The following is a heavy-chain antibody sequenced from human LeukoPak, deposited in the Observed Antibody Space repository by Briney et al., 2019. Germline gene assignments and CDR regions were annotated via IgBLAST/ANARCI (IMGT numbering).Heavy chain of an antibody. V-gene: IGHV4-39*07. CDR1: GGSISSSSYY. D-gene: IGHD3-22*01. J-gene: IGHJ1*01. CDR2: IYYSGST. CDR3: ARSMNYYDSSGYYDEYFQH. Sequence: SETLSLTCTVSGGSISSSSYYWGWIRQPPGKGLEWIGSIYYSGSTYYNPSLKSRVTISVDTSKNQFSLKLSSVTAADTAVYYCARSMNYYDSSGYYDEYFQHWGQGTLVTVSS.